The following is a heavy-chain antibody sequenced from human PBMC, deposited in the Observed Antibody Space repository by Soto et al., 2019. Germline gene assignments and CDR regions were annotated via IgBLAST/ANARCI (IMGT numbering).Heavy chain of an antibody. D-gene: IGHD3-3*01. CDR2: ISAYNGNT. V-gene: IGHV1-18*04. Sequence: ASVKVSCKASGYIFTGYYIHWVRQAPGQGLEWVGWISAYNGNTNYAQKLQGRVTMTTDTSTSTAYMELRSLRSDDTAVYYCARYNSITIFGVSYYYYYMDVWGKGTTVTVSS. J-gene: IGHJ6*03. CDR3: ARYNSITIFGVSYYYYYMDV. CDR1: GYIFTGYY.